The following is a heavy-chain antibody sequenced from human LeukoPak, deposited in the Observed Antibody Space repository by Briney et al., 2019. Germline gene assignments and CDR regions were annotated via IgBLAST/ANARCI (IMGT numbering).Heavy chain of an antibody. J-gene: IGHJ3*02. V-gene: IGHV3-48*03. CDR1: GFSFSSFE. CDR3: ARDRSIIMDRGTPDAFDI. CDR2: VSVSGDEI. Sequence: GGSLRLSCVGSGFSFSSFEYNWVRQARGKGLEWGSYVSVSGDEIHHADSVKGRFIISRDNAKNSVFLQMNSLRAEDTAIYYCARDRSIIMDRGTPDAFDIWGQGTMVTVSS. D-gene: IGHD3-10*01.